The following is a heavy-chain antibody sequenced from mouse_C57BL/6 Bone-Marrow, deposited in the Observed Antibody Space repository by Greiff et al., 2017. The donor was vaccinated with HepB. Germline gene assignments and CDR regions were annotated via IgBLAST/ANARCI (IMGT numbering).Heavy chain of an antibody. CDR2: IDPSDSYT. J-gene: IGHJ1*03. D-gene: IGHD2-3*01. CDR1: GYTFTSYW. CDR3: AREGWAYWYFDV. Sequence: QVQLQQPGAELVKPGASVKLSCKASGYTFTSYWMQWVKQRPGQGLEWIGEIDPSDSYTNYNQKFKGKAKLTVDTSSSTAYMQLSSLTSEDSAVYYCAREGWAYWYFDVWGTGTTVTVSS. V-gene: IGHV1-50*01.